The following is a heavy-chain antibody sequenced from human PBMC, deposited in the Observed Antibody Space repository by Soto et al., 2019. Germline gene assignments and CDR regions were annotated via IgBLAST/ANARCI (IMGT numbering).Heavy chain of an antibody. J-gene: IGHJ4*02. V-gene: IGHV4-59*01. CDR2: IHSSEGA. D-gene: IGHD3-10*01. Sequence: PSETLSLTCTVSGRSISGDFWSWIPQPPGKGLEWIGFIHSSEGANYNPPFKSRLTMSVDTSKNQFSLKLTSVNTADTAVYYCARGGASSRYFDYWGQGILVTVSS. CDR1: GRSISGDF. CDR3: ARGGASSRYFDY.